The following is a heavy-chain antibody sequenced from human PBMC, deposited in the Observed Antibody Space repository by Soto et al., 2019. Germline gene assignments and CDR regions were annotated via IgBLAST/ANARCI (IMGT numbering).Heavy chain of an antibody. V-gene: IGHV1-69*06. CDR3: ARDLPAYSSSSHFDY. J-gene: IGHJ4*02. Sequence: QVQLVQSGAEVKKPGSSVKVSCKASGGTFSSYTISWVRQAPGQGLEWMGGIIPIFGTANYAQKFQGRVKITADKSTSTAYMEVSSLRSEDTAVYYCARDLPAYSSSSHFDYWGQGSLVTVSS. D-gene: IGHD6-6*01. CDR1: GGTFSSYT. CDR2: IIPIFGTA.